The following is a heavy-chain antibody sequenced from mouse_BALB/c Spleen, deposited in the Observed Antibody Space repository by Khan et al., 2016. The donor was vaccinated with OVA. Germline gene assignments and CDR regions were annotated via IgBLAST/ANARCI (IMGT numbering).Heavy chain of an antibody. CDR1: GFSLTDYN. Sequence: QVQLKESGPGLVAPSQSLSITCTVSGFSLTDYNVNWVRQPPGKGLEWLGMIWGDGSTDYNSALKSRLSISKDNSKSQAFLKMNSLQTDDTARYYCARDRCCSHRGFAYWGQGTLVTVSA. CDR2: IWGDGST. J-gene: IGHJ3*01. D-gene: IGHD1-1*01. CDR3: ARDRCCSHRGFAY. V-gene: IGHV2-6-7*01.